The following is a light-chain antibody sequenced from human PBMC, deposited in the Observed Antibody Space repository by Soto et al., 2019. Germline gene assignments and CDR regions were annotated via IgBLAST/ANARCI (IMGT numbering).Light chain of an antibody. J-gene: IGKJ2*01. CDR1: QGVSSTY. Sequence: EIVLTQSPGTLSLSQGERATLSCRASQGVSSTYFAWYQQKPGQAPRLLMYDASSRATGIPDRFSGSGSGTDFTLTISRLEPEDFAMYYCQQYGPSPMYTFGQGTNLEIK. CDR2: DAS. CDR3: QQYGPSPMYT. V-gene: IGKV3-20*01.